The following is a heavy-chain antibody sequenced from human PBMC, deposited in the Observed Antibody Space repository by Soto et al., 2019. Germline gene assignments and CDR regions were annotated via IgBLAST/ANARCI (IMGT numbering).Heavy chain of an antibody. Sequence: PGGSLRLSCAAYGFIFSSDWMSWVRQAPGKGLEWVANIKQDGSDKYYVDSVKGRFTISRDNAKNTVYFQMNSLRVEDTAVYYCAKDHPHSGSAVANTGYFQHWGQGTLVTVSS. V-gene: IGHV3-7*01. D-gene: IGHD6-19*01. J-gene: IGHJ1*01. CDR2: IKQDGSDK. CDR1: GFIFSSDW. CDR3: AKDHPHSGSAVANTGYFQH.